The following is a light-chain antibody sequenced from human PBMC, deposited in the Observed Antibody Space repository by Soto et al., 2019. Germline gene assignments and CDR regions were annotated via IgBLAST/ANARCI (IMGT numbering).Light chain of an antibody. J-gene: IGKJ5*01. V-gene: IGKV1-5*01. CDR3: QQYNSYSVT. Sequence: DIQMTQSPSTLSASVGDRVTITCRASQSISGWLAWYQQKPGEAPKLLIYDASSLESGVPSRFSGSGSGTEFTLTISSLQPDDFATYYCQQYNSYSVTFGQGTRLEIK. CDR2: DAS. CDR1: QSISGW.